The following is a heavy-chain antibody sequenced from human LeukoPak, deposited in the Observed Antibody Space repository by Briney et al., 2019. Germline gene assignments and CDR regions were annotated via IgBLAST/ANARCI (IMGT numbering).Heavy chain of an antibody. J-gene: IGHJ4*02. CDR3: AKSITQVYGRGYYPTDY. CDR1: GGSISSSSYY. Sequence: ETLSLTCTVSGGSISSSSYYWGWIRQAPGKGLEWVSGIGGSGDNTNYGDSVKGRFTISRDNSKNTMFLQMNSLRVEDTAIYYCAKSITQVYGRGYYPTDYWGQGTLVTVSS. CDR2: IGGSGDNT. D-gene: IGHD3-3*01. V-gene: IGHV3-23*01.